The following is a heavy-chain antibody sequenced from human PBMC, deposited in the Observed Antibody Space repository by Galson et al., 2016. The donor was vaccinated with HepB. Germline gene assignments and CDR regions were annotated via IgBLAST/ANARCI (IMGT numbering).Heavy chain of an antibody. CDR3: ARDVWAARTDYYATDV. CDR2: ISSSGRYI. CDR1: GFIFSSYN. D-gene: IGHD6-6*01. V-gene: IGHV3-21*01. J-gene: IGHJ6*02. Sequence: SLRLSCAASGFIFSSYNMNWVRQAPGKGLEWVSSISSSGRYIYYADSVKGRFTISRDNAENSLYLQMNSLRAEDTAVYYCARDVWAARTDYYATDVWGQGTTVTVSS.